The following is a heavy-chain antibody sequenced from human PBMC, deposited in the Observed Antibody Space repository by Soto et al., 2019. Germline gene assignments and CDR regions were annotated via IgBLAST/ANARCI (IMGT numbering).Heavy chain of an antibody. Sequence: QVQLQESGPGLVKPSETLSLTCTVSGGSISSYYWSWIRQPPGKGLEWIGYIYYSGSTNYNPSLKSRVTISVDTSKNQFSLKLSSVTAAVTAVYYCSRQHDPWGQGTLVTVSS. J-gene: IGHJ5*02. CDR1: GGSISSYY. CDR3: SRQHDP. V-gene: IGHV4-59*08. CDR2: IYYSGST.